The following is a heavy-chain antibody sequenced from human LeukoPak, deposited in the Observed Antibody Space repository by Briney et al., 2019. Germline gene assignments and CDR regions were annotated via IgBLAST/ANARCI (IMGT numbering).Heavy chain of an antibody. J-gene: IGHJ2*01. D-gene: IGHD6-13*01. CDR1: GGSISSYD. CDR2: IYTRGST. Sequence: KPPETLSLTCTVSGGSISSYDWSWIRQPAGKGLEWIGRIYTRGSTNYNPSLKSRVSMSVDTSKKQFSLKLSSVTAADTAVYYCARLSSSWYQDWYFDLWGRGTLVTVSS. V-gene: IGHV4-4*07. CDR3: ARLSSSWYQDWYFDL.